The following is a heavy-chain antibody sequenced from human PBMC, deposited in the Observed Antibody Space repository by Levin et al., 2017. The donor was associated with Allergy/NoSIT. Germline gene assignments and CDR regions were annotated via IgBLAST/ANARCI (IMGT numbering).Heavy chain of an antibody. V-gene: IGHV4-39*01. CDR3: AGHVPPSAAIIDH. J-gene: IGHJ4*02. CDR2: ILYSGST. D-gene: IGHD2-2*02. CDR1: GGSITSSNYY. Sequence: GSLRLSCTVSGGSITSSNYYWGWIRQPPGKGLEWIGNILYSGSTYYNPSLKSRVTISVDTSNNQFSLKVSSVTAADTAVYYCAGHVPPSAAIIDHWGLGTLVTVSS.